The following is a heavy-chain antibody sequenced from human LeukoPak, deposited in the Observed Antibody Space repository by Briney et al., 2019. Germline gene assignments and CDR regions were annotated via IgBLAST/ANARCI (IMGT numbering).Heavy chain of an antibody. CDR3: AREYSASEH. V-gene: IGHV1-2*02. D-gene: IGHD5-12*01. CDR2: IDPYTGNT. Sequence: ASVKVSCKASGYTLVGYYLHWVRQAPGQGLEWMAWIDPYTGNTLYAQKFQGRITVTRDTSVSTTYMELSWLTSDDTARYYCAREYSASEHWGQGTLVTVSS. CDR1: GYTLVGYY. J-gene: IGHJ4*02.